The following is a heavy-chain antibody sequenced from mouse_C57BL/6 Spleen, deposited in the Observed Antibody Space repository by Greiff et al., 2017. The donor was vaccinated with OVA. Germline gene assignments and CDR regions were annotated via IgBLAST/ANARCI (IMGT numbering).Heavy chain of an antibody. V-gene: IGHV2-6-1*01. CDR3: ARHSALYDYDALYAMDY. CDR1: GFSLTSYG. J-gene: IGHJ4*01. CDR2: IWSDGST. D-gene: IGHD2-4*01. Sequence: QVQLQQSGPGLVAPSQSLSITCTVSGFSLTSYGVHWVRQPPGKGLEWLVVIWSDGSTTYNSALKSRLSISKDNSKSQVFLKMNSLQTDDTAMYYCARHSALYDYDALYAMDYWGQGTSVTVSS.